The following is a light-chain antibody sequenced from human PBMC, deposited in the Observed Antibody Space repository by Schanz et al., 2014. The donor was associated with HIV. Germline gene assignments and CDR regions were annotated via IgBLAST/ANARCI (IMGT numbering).Light chain of an antibody. CDR3: QQYKIWPIT. Sequence: EIVLTQSPGTLSLSPGERATLSCRASQSVSSNLAWYQQKPGQAPRLLMYDTNTRATGIPARISGSGSGTEFTLTISSLQSEDFALYYCQQYKIWPITFGRGTRLEIK. V-gene: IGKV3-15*01. J-gene: IGKJ5*01. CDR1: QSVSSN. CDR2: DTN.